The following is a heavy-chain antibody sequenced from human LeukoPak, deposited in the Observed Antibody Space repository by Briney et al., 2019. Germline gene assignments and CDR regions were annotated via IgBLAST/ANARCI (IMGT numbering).Heavy chain of an antibody. CDR1: GFTFSNYW. CDR3: AKDVLPNWNQFDY. D-gene: IGHD1-1*01. J-gene: IGHJ4*01. CDR2: IKQDGSEK. Sequence: PGGSLRLSCAASGFTFSNYWMSWVRQAPGKGLEWVANIKQDGSEKYYVDSVKGRFTISRDNAKNSLYLQMNSLRAEDTAVYYCAKDVLPNWNQFDYWGQGTLLTVSS. V-gene: IGHV3-7*01.